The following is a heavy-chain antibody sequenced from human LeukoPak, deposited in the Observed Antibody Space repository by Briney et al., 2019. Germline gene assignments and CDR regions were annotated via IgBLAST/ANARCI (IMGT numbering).Heavy chain of an antibody. Sequence: GGSLRLSCAASGFTFSSYAMSWVRQAPGKGLERVSAISGSGGSTYYADSVKGRFTISRDNSKNTLYLQMNSLRAEDTAVYYCAKDQGGLRWVSSSGPTGWLDYWGQGTLVTVSS. CDR1: GFTFSSYA. D-gene: IGHD6-19*01. V-gene: IGHV3-23*01. CDR3: AKDQGGLRWVSSSGPTGWLDY. J-gene: IGHJ4*02. CDR2: ISGSGGST.